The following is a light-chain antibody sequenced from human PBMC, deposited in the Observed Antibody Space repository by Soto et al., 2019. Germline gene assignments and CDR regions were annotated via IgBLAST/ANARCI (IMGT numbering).Light chain of an antibody. J-gene: IGKJ3*01. CDR1: HDIGTF. CDR3: QQSYSTPQIT. CDR2: AAS. Sequence: DFQMTQSPSSLSASVGDRVTITCRASHDIGTFLNWYQQKPGKPPNLLIYAASNLLSGVSSRFSGSGSGTDFTLTISSLQPEDFATYYCQQSYSTPQITFGPGTKVDVK. V-gene: IGKV1-39*01.